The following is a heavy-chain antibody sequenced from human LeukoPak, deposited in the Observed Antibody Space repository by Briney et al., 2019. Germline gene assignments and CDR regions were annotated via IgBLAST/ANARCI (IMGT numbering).Heavy chain of an antibody. J-gene: IGHJ4*02. CDR3: ARGLHDPRYGDYENY. D-gene: IGHD4-17*01. CDR1: GYTFTSYD. CDR2: MNPNSGNT. Sequence: ASVKVSCKASGYTFTSYDINWVRQATGQGLEWMGWMNPNSGNTGYAQKFQGRVTMTRNTSISTAYMELSSLRSEDTAAYYCARGLHDPRYGDYENYWGQGTLVTVSS. V-gene: IGHV1-8*01.